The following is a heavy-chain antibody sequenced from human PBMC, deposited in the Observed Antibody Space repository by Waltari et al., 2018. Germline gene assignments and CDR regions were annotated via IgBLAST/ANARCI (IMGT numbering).Heavy chain of an antibody. CDR1: GYIFSNYV. CDR2: IYPYNGNT. CDR3: ARDDVDSSNFGGF. V-gene: IGHV1-18*01. D-gene: IGHD3-16*01. J-gene: IGHJ4*02. Sequence: QLVQSGAEVKKPGASVKVSCKASGYIFSNYVITWVRKAPGQGREWLGWIYPYNGNTKYEQNFQGRVTMTTDTSTATAYMEIRSLRSDDTAIYYCARDDVDSSNFGGFWGQGTQVTVSS.